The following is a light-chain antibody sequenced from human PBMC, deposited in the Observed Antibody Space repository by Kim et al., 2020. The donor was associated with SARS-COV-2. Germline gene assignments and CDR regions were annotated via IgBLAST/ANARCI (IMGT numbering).Light chain of an antibody. J-gene: IGLJ3*02. CDR2: KDS. CDR3: QSADSSGSYHWV. CDR1: ALPKQY. Sequence: SYELTQPPSISVSPGQAARITCSGEALPKQYAYWYQQKPGQAPVLVIYKDSERPSGIPERFSGSSSGTTVTLTISGVQAEDEADYYCQSADSSGSYHWVFGGGTKLTVL. V-gene: IGLV3-25*03.